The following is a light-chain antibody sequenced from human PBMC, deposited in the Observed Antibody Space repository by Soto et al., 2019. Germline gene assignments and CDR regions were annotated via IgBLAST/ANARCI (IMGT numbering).Light chain of an antibody. CDR2: TNS. CDR3: AAWDDSLNGLV. V-gene: IGLV1-44*01. J-gene: IGLJ1*01. Sequence: QSVLTQPPSASGTPGQRVTISCSGSSSNIGSNTVKWYQHLPGTAPKLLIYTNSQRPSGVPDRLSGSKSGTSASLASSGLQSEDEGHYYCAAWDDSLNGLVFGTGTELTVL. CDR1: SSNIGSNT.